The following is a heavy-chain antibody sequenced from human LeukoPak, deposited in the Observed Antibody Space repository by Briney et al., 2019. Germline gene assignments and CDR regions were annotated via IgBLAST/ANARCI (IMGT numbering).Heavy chain of an antibody. D-gene: IGHD2-15*01. CDR2: IYYSGST. Sequence: SETLSLTCTVSGYSISSGYYWSWIRQPPGKGLEWIGYIYYSGSTNYNPSLKSRVTISVDTSKNQFSLKLSSVTAADTAVYYCARVRGSAEFHYMDVWGKGTTVTVSS. CDR1: GYSISSGYY. J-gene: IGHJ6*03. V-gene: IGHV4-61*01. CDR3: ARVRGSAEFHYMDV.